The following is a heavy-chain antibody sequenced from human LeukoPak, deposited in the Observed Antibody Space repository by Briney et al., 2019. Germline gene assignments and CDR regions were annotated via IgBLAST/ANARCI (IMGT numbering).Heavy chain of an antibody. CDR3: ARADRLHGGPYLIGP. Sequence: ASVKVSCKTSGYSFTDYYMHWVRQAPGQGLEWMGWINPNSGGTSSAQKFQGRVTMTRDTSISTVYMEVSWLTSDDTAIYYCARADRLHGGPYLIGPWGQRTLVTLSS. J-gene: IGHJ5*02. CDR1: GYSFTDYY. CDR2: INPNSGGT. D-gene: IGHD2-21*01. V-gene: IGHV1-2*02.